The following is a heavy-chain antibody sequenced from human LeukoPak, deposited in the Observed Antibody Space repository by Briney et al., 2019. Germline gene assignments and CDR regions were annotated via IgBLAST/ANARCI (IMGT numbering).Heavy chain of an antibody. J-gene: IGHJ6*03. CDR3: ARVAAAANYYYYYMDV. CDR2: IYYSGST. Sequence: SETLSLTCTVSGGSISSSSYYWGWIRQPPGKGLEWIGSIYYSGSTYYNPSLKSRVTISVDTSKNQFSQKLSSVTAADTAVYYCARVAAAANYYYYYMDVWGKGTTVTVSS. V-gene: IGHV4-39*01. CDR1: GGSISSSSYY. D-gene: IGHD6-13*01.